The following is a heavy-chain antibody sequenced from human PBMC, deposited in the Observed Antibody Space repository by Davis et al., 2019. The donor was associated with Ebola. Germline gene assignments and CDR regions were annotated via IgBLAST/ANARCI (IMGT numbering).Heavy chain of an antibody. Sequence: PSETLSLTCTVSGGSITSSRYYWDWIRQPPGKGLEWIGNIFYSGDTYYSPSLKSRVTISVDSSKNQFSLKLSSVTAADTAVYYCAANTTSSPWFDPWGQGTLVTVSS. D-gene: IGHD6-6*01. V-gene: IGHV4-39*07. CDR3: AANTTSSPWFDP. CDR2: IFYSGDT. J-gene: IGHJ5*02. CDR1: GGSITSSRYY.